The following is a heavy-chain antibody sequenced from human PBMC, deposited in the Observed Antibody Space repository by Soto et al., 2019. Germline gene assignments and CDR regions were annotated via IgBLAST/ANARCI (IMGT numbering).Heavy chain of an antibody. D-gene: IGHD5-18*01. CDR1: GYTFTSYS. CDR3: ARDVGYGLIDY. J-gene: IGHJ4*02. CDR2: ISAYNGNT. Sequence: QVQLVQSGAEVKKPGASVKVSCKASGYTFTSYSISRVRQAPGQGLVWMGWISAYNGNTYHARKLQGRVTMTTDTSTSTAYMELRRLRSDDTAVYYCARDVGYGLIDYWGQGTLVTVSS. V-gene: IGHV1-18*01.